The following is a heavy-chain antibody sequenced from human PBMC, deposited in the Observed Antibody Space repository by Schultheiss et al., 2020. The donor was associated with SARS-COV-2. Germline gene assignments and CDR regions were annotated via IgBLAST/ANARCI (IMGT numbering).Heavy chain of an antibody. CDR1: GGSFTSSNYY. J-gene: IGHJ1*01. Sequence: SETLSLTCTVSGGSFTSSNYYWNWIRHHPGKGLEWIGYIHHSGGTFYNPSLTSRTVMSVDKSKNQFSLKLSSVTAADTAVYYCASTSDIVVAVATAWGQGTLVTVSS. D-gene: IGHD2-15*01. V-gene: IGHV4-31*03. CDR3: ASTSDIVVAVATA. CDR2: IHHSGGT.